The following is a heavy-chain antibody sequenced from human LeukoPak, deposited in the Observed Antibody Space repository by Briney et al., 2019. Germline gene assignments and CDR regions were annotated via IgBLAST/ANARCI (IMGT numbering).Heavy chain of an antibody. J-gene: IGHJ6*03. CDR2: IYPNSGGT. CDR3: ARETSQKGAHYMDV. CDR1: GYTFIGYY. Sequence: GASVKVSCKASGYTFIGYYIHWVRQAPGQGLEWMGWIYPNSGGTNYAQKFQGRVTMTRDTSINTAYMDLSRLRSNDTAVYYCARETSQKGAHYMDVWGKGTTVTISS. V-gene: IGHV1-2*02. D-gene: IGHD3-16*01.